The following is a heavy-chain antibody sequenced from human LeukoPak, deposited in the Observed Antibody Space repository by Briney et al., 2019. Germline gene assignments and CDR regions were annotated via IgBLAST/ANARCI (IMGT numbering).Heavy chain of an antibody. CDR1: GGSISSSSYY. CDR3: ARVYGSGSYWWGHNWFDP. V-gene: IGHV4-39*01. CDR2: IYYSGST. J-gene: IGHJ5*02. D-gene: IGHD3-10*01. Sequence: PSETLSLTCTVSGGSISSSSYYWGWIRQPPGKGLEWIGSIYYSGSTYYNPSLKSRVTISVDTSKNQFSLKLSSVTAADTAVYYCARVYGSGSYWWGHNWFDPWGQGTLVTVSS.